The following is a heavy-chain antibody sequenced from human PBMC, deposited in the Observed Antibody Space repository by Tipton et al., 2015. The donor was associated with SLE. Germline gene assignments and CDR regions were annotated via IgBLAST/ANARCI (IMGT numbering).Heavy chain of an antibody. J-gene: IGHJ4*02. Sequence: QVQLVQSGAEVKKPGSSVKVSCKASGGTFSSYTISWVRQAPGQGLEWMGRIIPILGIANYAQKFQGRVTITADKSTSTAYMELSSLRSEDTAVYYCARVGGGGYYFDYWGQGTLVTVSS. CDR2: IIPILGIA. D-gene: IGHD1-26*01. CDR3: ARVGGGGYYFDY. V-gene: IGHV1-69*09. CDR1: GGTFSSYT.